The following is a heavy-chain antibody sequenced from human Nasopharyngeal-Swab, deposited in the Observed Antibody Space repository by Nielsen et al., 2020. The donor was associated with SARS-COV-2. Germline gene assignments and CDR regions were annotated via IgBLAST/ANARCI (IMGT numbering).Heavy chain of an antibody. CDR2: IYHSGST. J-gene: IGHJ4*02. Sequence: SETLSLTCAVSGSSMNSGYYWGCIRQPPGKGLEWIGSIYHSGSTYYNPSLKSRVTLSIDTSKNQFSLKLSSVTAADTAVYYCARAVEMAAILDYWGQGTLVTVSS. CDR3: ARAVEMAAILDY. CDR1: GSSMNSGYY. V-gene: IGHV4-38-2*01. D-gene: IGHD5-24*01.